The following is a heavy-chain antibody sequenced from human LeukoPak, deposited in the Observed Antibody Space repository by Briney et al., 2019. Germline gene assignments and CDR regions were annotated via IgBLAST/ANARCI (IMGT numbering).Heavy chain of an antibody. CDR1: GFTFNSYG. J-gene: IGHJ5*02. CDR2: MWHDGSKT. D-gene: IGHD2-2*01. Sequence: PGGSLRLSCAASGFTFNSYGMHWVRQAPGKGPEWVAVMWHDGSKTYYVDSVKGRFTISRDNSKNTLYLLMSSLRAEDTAVYYCVKATGYCSSTSCAGDWFDPWGQGTLVIVSS. CDR3: VKATGYCSSTSCAGDWFDP. V-gene: IGHV3-33*06.